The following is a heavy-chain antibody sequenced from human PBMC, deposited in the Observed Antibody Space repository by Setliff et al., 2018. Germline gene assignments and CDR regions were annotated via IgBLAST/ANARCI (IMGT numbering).Heavy chain of an antibody. CDR2: ISAYNGNT. CDR1: GYTLINYG. CDR3: SRLVRYCTRTSCQRLSGDDY. J-gene: IGHJ4*02. D-gene: IGHD2-2*01. V-gene: IGHV1-18*01. Sequence: ASVKVSCKASGYTLINYGISWVRQAPGQGLEWMGWISAYNGNTKSAQKFQGRVIMTTDTSTTTAYMDLRSLRPDDTAIYFCSRLVRYCTRTSCQRLSGDDYWGQGTLVTVSS.